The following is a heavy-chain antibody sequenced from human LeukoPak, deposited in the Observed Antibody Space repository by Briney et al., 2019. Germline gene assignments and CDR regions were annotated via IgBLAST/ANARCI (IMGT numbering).Heavy chain of an antibody. CDR2: IYPGDSDT. D-gene: IGHD5-12*01. V-gene: IGHV5-51*01. J-gene: IGHJ5*02. CDR1: GYSFTSYW. CDR3: ARQTVGYDCWFDP. Sequence: GESLKISCKGSGYSFTSYWIGWVRQLPGKGLEWMGIIYPGDSDTRYSPSFQGQVTISADKSISTAYLQWSSLKASDTSMYYCARQTVGYDCWFDPWGQGTLVTVSS.